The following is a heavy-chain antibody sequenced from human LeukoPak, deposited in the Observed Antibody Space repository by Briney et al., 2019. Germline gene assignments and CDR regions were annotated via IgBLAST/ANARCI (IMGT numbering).Heavy chain of an antibody. V-gene: IGHV3-49*03. J-gene: IGHJ4*02. D-gene: IGHD2-15*01. CDR2: IRSKAHGGTT. Sequence: PGGSLRLSCTASGFTFGDYAMSWFRQAPGEGLEWVGFIRSKAHGGTTEYAASVKGRFTISRDDSKSIAYLQMDSLKTEDTAVYYCTRAGRYCSGGSCYSLYWGQGTLVTVSS. CDR3: TRAGRYCSGGSCYSLY. CDR1: GFTFGDYA.